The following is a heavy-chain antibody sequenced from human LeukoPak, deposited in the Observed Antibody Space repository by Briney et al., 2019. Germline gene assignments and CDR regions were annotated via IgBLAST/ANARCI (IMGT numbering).Heavy chain of an antibody. Sequence: GGSLRLSCAASGFTFSSYWMSWVRQAPGKGLEWVANIKQDGSEKYYVDSVKGRFTISRDNAKNSLYLQMNSLRAEDTAVYYCARDSGGYSGYDWWRVFDYWGQGTLVTVSS. D-gene: IGHD5-12*01. CDR3: ARDSGGYSGYDWWRVFDY. V-gene: IGHV3-7*03. CDR2: IKQDGSEK. CDR1: GFTFSSYW. J-gene: IGHJ4*02.